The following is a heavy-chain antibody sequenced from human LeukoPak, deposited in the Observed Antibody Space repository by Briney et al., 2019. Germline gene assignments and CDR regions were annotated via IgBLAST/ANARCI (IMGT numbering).Heavy chain of an antibody. J-gene: IGHJ4*02. V-gene: IGHV3-21*01. Sequence: GGSLSLSCAASGFTFSSYSMNWVRQAPGKGLEWVSSISSSSSYIYYADSVKGRFTISRDNAKNSLYLQMNSLRAEDTAVYYCARTHSSGWYIPVDYWGQGTLVTVSS. D-gene: IGHD6-19*01. CDR3: ARTHSSGWYIPVDY. CDR1: GFTFSSYS. CDR2: ISSSSSYI.